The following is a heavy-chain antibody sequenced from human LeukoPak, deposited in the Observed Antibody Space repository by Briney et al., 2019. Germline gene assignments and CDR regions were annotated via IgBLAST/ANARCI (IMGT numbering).Heavy chain of an antibody. V-gene: IGHV4-39*07. CDR3: ASRRLGNDY. CDR2: GYYSGRT. Sequence: PSETLSLTCSVSGGSMRISHYYWGWIRQPPGKGLEWIGSGYYSGRTDHNPSLKSRVTISLDMSKNQFSLNLTSMTAADTAVYYCASRRLGNDYWGQGTLVTVSS. J-gene: IGHJ4*02. CDR1: GGSMRISHYY. D-gene: IGHD7-27*01.